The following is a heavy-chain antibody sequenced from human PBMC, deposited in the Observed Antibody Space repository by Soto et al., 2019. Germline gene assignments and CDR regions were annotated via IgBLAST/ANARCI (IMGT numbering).Heavy chain of an antibody. V-gene: IGHV1-18*01. CDR3: TRDGPMDRAFDI. CDR1: GYTFPSYG. D-gene: IGHD3-10*01. CDR2: NSAYNGNT. Sequence: QVHLVQSGAEVKKPGASVKVSCKASGYTFPSYGITWVRQAPGQGLEWMGWNSAYNGNTNYAQKLQGRVTMTTDTSTSTAYMELRSLRSDDTAVYYCTRDGPMDRAFDIWGQGTMVTVSS. J-gene: IGHJ3*02.